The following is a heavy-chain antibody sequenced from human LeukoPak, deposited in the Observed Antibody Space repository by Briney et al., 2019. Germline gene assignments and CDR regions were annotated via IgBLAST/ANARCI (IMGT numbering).Heavy chain of an antibody. D-gene: IGHD4-17*01. Sequence: GGSLRLSCAASGFTFSSYAMSWVRQAPGKGLKWVSSVSGSGGSTYYADSVKGRFTISRDNAKNSLYLQMNSLRAEDTALYYCARGDDYGDYEGFDYWGQGTLVTVSS. CDR1: GFTFSSYA. J-gene: IGHJ4*02. V-gene: IGHV3-23*01. CDR2: VSGSGGST. CDR3: ARGDDYGDYEGFDY.